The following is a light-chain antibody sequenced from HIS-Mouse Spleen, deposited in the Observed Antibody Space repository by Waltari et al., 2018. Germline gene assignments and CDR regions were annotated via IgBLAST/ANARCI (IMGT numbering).Light chain of an antibody. Sequence: QSALTQPASVSGSPGQSITISCTGTSRHVGSYNIVSWYQQHPGKAPKLMIYEGSKRPSGVSNRFSGSKSGNTASLTISGLQAEDEADYYCCSYAGSSTWVFGGGTKLTVL. CDR2: EGS. CDR3: CSYAGSSTWV. J-gene: IGLJ3*02. CDR1: SRHVGSYNI. V-gene: IGLV2-23*01.